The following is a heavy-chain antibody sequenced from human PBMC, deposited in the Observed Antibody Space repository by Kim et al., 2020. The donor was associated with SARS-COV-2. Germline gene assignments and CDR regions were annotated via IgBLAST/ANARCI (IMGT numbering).Heavy chain of an antibody. J-gene: IGHJ4*02. CDR2: INHSGST. CDR1: GGSFSGYY. V-gene: IGHV4-34*01. CDR3: ARKGWGSYGPRTYYFDY. D-gene: IGHD3-10*01. Sequence: SETLSLTCAVYGGSFSGYYWSWIRQPPGKGLEWIGEINHSGSTNYNPSLKSRVTISVDTSKNQFSLKLSSVTAADTAVYYCARKGWGSYGPRTYYFDYWGQGTLVTVSS.